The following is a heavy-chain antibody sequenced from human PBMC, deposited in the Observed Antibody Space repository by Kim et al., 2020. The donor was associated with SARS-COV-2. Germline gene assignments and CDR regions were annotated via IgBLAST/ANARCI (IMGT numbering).Heavy chain of an antibody. CDR3: ASQFPSRVGILTGYYNYYYGMDV. D-gene: IGHD3-9*01. Sequence: SETLSLTCTVSGGSISSSSYYWGWIRQPPGKGLEWIGSIYYSGSTYYNPSLKSRVTISVDTSKNQFSLKLSSVTAADTAVYYCASQFPSRVGILTGYYNYYYGMDVWGQGTTVTVSS. CDR2: IYYSGST. CDR1: GGSISSSSYY. V-gene: IGHV4-39*07. J-gene: IGHJ6*02.